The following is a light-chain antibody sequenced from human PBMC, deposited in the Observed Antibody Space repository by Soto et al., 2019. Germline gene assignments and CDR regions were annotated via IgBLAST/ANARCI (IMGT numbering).Light chain of an antibody. J-gene: IGKJ5*01. Sequence: DIVMTQTPLSLSVTPRQPASISCTSIQSLLHSDGNTYLSWFQQRPGQSPRRLIYKVSKRDSGVPDRFSGSGSGTEFTLKISRVEAEDVGVYYCMQGTHWPPITFGQGTRLEI. V-gene: IGKV2-30*02. CDR2: KVS. CDR1: QSLLHSDGNTY. CDR3: MQGTHWPPIT.